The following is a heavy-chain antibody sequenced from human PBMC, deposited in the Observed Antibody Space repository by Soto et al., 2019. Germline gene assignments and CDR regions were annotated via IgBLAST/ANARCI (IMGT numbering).Heavy chain of an antibody. D-gene: IGHD6-19*01. CDR2: ISGSGGST. J-gene: IGHJ4*02. CDR1: GFTFSSYA. V-gene: IGHV3-23*01. CDR3: AKCIVGSGWYEYFDY. Sequence: SGGSLRLSCAASGFTFSSYAMSWVRQAPGKGLEWVSAISGSGGSTYYADSVKGRFTISRDNSKNTLYLQMNSLRAEDTAVYYCAKCIVGSGWYEYFDYWGQGTLVTVSS.